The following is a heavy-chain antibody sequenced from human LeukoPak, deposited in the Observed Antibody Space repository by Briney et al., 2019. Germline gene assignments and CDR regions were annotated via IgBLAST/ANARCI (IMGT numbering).Heavy chain of an antibody. CDR2: INPNSGGT. V-gene: IGHV1-2*02. D-gene: IGHD3-16*02. J-gene: IGHJ4*02. CDR3: ARGLYVWGSYRPNPLDY. CDR1: GYTFTGYY. Sequence: GASVKVSCKASGYTFTGYYMHWVRQAPGQGLEWMGWINPNSGGTNYAQKFQGRVTMTRDTSISTAYMELSRLRSDDTAVYYCARGLYVWGSYRPNPLDYWGQGTLVTVSS.